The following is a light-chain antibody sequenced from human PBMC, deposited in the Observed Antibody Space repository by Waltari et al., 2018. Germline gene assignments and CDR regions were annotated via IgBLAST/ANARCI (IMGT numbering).Light chain of an antibody. J-gene: IGLJ1*01. CDR3: QAWDSSTGGYV. CDR1: KLGDKY. V-gene: IGLV3-1*01. Sequence: SYELTQPPSVSVSPGQTASITCSGDKLGDKYACWYQQKPGQCPVLVIYQDSKRPSGIPERFSGSNSGNTATLTISGTQAMDEADYYCQAWDSSTGGYVFGTGTKVTVL. CDR2: QDS.